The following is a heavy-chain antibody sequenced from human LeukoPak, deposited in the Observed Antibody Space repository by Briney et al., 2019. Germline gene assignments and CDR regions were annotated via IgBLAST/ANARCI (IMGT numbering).Heavy chain of an antibody. V-gene: IGHV3-74*01. D-gene: IGHD3-10*01. J-gene: IGHJ5*02. CDR1: GFTFSSSW. CDR3: ARAGYYYFDP. Sequence: GGSLRLPCAASGFTFSSSWMHWVRRTPGEGLVWVSRINSDGTTINYADSVEGRFTIFRDNAKNTLYLQMNSLRAEDTALYYCARAGYYYFDPWGQGTLVTVSS. CDR2: INSDGTTI.